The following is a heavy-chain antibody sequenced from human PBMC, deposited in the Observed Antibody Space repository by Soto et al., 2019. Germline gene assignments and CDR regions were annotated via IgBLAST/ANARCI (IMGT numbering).Heavy chain of an antibody. Sequence: SETLSLTCTVSGCSISSSSYYWGWIRQPPGKGLEWIGSIYYSGSTYYNPSLKSRVTISVDTSKNQFSLKLSSVTAADTAVYYCARIWSGNFDYWGQGTLVTVSS. J-gene: IGHJ4*02. D-gene: IGHD3-3*01. CDR1: GCSISSSSYY. V-gene: IGHV4-39*01. CDR3: ARIWSGNFDY. CDR2: IYYSGST.